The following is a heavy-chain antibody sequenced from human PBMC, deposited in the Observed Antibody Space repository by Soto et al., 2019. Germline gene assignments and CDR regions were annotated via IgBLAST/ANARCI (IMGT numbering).Heavy chain of an antibody. D-gene: IGHD2-2*01. J-gene: IGHJ4*02. CDR2: IIPIFGTA. Sequence: QVQLVQSGAEVKKPGSSVKVSCKASGGTFSSYAISWVRQAPGQGLEWMGGIIPIFGTANYAQKFQGRVTXXAXEYXSTAYMELSSLRSEDTAVYYCARDPCISTTCYHDYWGQGTLVTVSS. V-gene: IGHV1-69*12. CDR1: GGTFSSYA. CDR3: ARDPCISTTCYHDY.